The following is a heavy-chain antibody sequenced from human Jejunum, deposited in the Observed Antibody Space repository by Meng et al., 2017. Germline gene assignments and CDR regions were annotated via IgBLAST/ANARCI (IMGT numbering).Heavy chain of an antibody. CDR2: IIPLYGTT. CDR3: AKSITASYNWFDP. J-gene: IGHJ5*02. Sequence: QVPLGQSGAEVKKPGSSGKVSCKASGGIFSTFAFNWVRQAPGQGLEWMGVIIPLYGTTKYAQQFQGRVTITADESTTTVYMEVGSLTSEDTAVYYCAKSITASYNWFDPWGQGALVTVSS. CDR1: GGIFSTFA. V-gene: IGHV1-69*01. D-gene: IGHD1-14*01.